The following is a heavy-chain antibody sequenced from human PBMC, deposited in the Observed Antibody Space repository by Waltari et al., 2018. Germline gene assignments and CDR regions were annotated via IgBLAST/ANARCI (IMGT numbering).Heavy chain of an antibody. CDR2: IYSGGNT. V-gene: IGHV3-53*01. CDR1: GFTVRTNF. Sequence: EVQLVESGGNLITPGGSLRLSCAASGFTVRTNFISWVRQAPGKGLEWVSIIYSGGNTYYAGSVKGRFTISRDNYKNMVYLEMNSLRAEDTAVYYCAKQSPSYTRGWYPLESWGPGTLVTVSP. J-gene: IGHJ4*02. D-gene: IGHD6-19*01. CDR3: AKQSPSYTRGWYPLES.